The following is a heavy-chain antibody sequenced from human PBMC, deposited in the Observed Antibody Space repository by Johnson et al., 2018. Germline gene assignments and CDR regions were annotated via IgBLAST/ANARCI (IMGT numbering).Heavy chain of an antibody. CDR1: GFTFSTYG. CDR2: IWYDGSNK. CDR3: AREKTAAAAFDI. D-gene: IGHD6-13*01. J-gene: IGHJ3*02. V-gene: IGHV3-33*01. Sequence: QVQLVQSGGGVVQPGRSLRLSCAASGFTFSTYGMHWVRQAPGKGLEWVAVIWYDGSNKYYADSVKGRFTITRDNSRTTLYLQMTSLRAEDTAVYYCAREKTAAAAFDIWGQGTMVTVSS.